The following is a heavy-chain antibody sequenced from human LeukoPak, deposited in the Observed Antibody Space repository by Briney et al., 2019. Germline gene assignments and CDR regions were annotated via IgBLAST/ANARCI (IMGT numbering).Heavy chain of an antibody. CDR3: ARDFPRGIAVNY. CDR1: GYTFTGYY. J-gene: IGHJ4*02. Sequence: ASVKVSCKASGYTFTGYYKHWVRQAPGQGLEWMGWINPNSGGTNYAQKFQGRVTMTRDTSISTAYMELSRLRSDDTAVYYCARDFPRGIAVNYWGPGTLVTVSS. D-gene: IGHD6-19*01. CDR2: INPNSGGT. V-gene: IGHV1-2*02.